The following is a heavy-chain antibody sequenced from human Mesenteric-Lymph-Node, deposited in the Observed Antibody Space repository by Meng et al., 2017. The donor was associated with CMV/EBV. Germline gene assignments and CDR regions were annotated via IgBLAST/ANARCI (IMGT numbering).Heavy chain of an antibody. CDR2: ISGYNAGT. D-gene: IGHD3-16*01. V-gene: IGHV1-18*04. J-gene: IGHJ4*02. CDR1: GHTLINYG. Sequence: SCKAAGHTLINYGISWVRQAPGQGLEWMGWISGYNAGTKYAQKFQGRVTMTTDTFTSTAYMELTNLRIEDTAVYYCARISYAGIYFDYWGQGSLVTVSS. CDR3: ARISYAGIYFDY.